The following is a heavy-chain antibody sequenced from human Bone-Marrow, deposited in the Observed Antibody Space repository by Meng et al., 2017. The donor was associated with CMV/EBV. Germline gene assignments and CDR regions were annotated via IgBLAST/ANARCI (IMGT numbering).Heavy chain of an antibody. Sequence: ASVKVSCKASGYTFTSYDINWVRQATGQGLEWMGWMNPNSGNTGYAQKFQGRVTITRNTSIRTAYMELSSLRSEDTAVYYCARARALYSSTFDYWGQGTLATVSS. V-gene: IGHV1-8*03. CDR2: MNPNSGNT. D-gene: IGHD6-13*01. CDR1: GYTFTSYD. CDR3: ARARALYSSTFDY. J-gene: IGHJ4*02.